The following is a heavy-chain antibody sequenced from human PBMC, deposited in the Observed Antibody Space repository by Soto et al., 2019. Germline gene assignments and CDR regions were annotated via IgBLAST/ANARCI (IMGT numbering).Heavy chain of an antibody. CDR3: ARADLINDYSTTHNFDY. D-gene: IGHD4-4*01. V-gene: IGHV4-38-2*01. J-gene: IGHJ4*02. Sequence: KASETLSLTCAVSGYSISSAYCWGWIRQPPGKGLEWIGSIYHSGSTYYNPSLKSRVTISVATSKNQFSLKLSSVTAADTAVYYCARADLINDYSTTHNFDYWGQGTLVTVSS. CDR1: GYSISSAYC. CDR2: IYHSGST.